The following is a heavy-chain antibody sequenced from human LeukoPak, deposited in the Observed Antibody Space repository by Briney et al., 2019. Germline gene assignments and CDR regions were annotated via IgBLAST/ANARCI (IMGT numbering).Heavy chain of an antibody. CDR3: ARVVVPAGDAFHI. D-gene: IGHD2-2*01. J-gene: IGHJ3*02. CDR2: INPSGGST. Sequence: RASVKVSCKASGYTYTSYYMHWVRQAPGQGLEWMGIINPSGGSTSYAQKFQGRVTMTRDTSTSTVYMELSSLRSEDTAVYYCARVVVPAGDAFHIWGQGTMVTVSS. CDR1: GYTYTSYY. V-gene: IGHV1-46*01.